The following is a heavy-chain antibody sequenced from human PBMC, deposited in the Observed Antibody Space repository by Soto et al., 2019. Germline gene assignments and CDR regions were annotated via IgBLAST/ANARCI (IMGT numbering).Heavy chain of an antibody. J-gene: IGHJ5*02. CDR3: AHRGFWSGYYNNWFDP. CDR2: IYWDDDK. V-gene: IGHV2-5*02. D-gene: IGHD3-3*01. CDR1: GFSLSTSGVG. Sequence: VSRATAVFPSQTLTLTCTFSGFSLSTSGVGVGWIRQPPGKALEWLALIYWDDDKRYSPSLKSRLTITKDTSKNQVVLTMTNMDPVDTATYICAHRGFWSGYYNNWFDPWGQGTLVTVSS.